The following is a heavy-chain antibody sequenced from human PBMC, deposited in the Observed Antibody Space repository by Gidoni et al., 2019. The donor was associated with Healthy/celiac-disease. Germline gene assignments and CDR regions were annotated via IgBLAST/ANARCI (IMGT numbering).Heavy chain of an antibody. Sequence: QVQLVESGGGVVQPGRSLRLSRDASGFTFSSYGMHWVRQAPGKGLEWVAVISYDGSNKYYADSVKGRFTISRDNSKNTLYLQMNSLRAEDTAVYYCARGWELLLFDYWGQGTLVTVSS. CDR3: ARGWELLLFDY. V-gene: IGHV3-30*03. CDR1: GFTFSSYG. J-gene: IGHJ4*02. CDR2: ISYDGSNK. D-gene: IGHD1-26*01.